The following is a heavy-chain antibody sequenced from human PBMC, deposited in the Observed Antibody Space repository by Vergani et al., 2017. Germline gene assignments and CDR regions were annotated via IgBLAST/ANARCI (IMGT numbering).Heavy chain of an antibody. Sequence: QVQLVQSGAEVKKPGSSVKVSCKASGGTFSSYAISWVRQAPGQGLEWMGWMNPNSGNTGYAQKFQGRVTMTRNTSISTAYMELSSLRSEDTAVYYCASRYCSGGSCYWDFQHWGQGTLVTVSS. CDR1: GGTFSSYA. V-gene: IGHV1-8*02. J-gene: IGHJ1*01. D-gene: IGHD2-15*01. CDR3: ASRYCSGGSCYWDFQH. CDR2: MNPNSGNT.